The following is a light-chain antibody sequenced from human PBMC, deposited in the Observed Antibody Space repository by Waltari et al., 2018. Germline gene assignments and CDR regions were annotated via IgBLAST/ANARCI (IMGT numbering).Light chain of an antibody. Sequence: DIQLTQSPSFLSASVGDTVTVTCRASHDISTYLAWFQQKPGKPPKVLLYAASTLQSGVPSRFSGSGSGTEFTLTISRLQPEDFAIYYCQQLNSYPLTFGGGTEVEIK. CDR2: AAS. J-gene: IGKJ4*01. CDR3: QQLNSYPLT. CDR1: HDISTY. V-gene: IGKV1-9*01.